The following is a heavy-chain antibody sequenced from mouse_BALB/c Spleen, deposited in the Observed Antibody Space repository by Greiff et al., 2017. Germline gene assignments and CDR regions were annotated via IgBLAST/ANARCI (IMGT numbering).Heavy chain of an antibody. CDR3: AREKGGNYEDYYAMDY. Sequence: QVQLKESGPGLVAPSQSLSITCTVSGFSLTSYGVHWVRQPPGKGLEWLGVIWAGGSTNYNSALMSRLSISKDNSKSQVFLKMNSLQTDDTAMYYCAREKGGNYEDYYAMDYWGQGTSVTVSS. CDR2: IWAGGST. J-gene: IGHJ4*01. CDR1: GFSLTSYG. V-gene: IGHV2-9*02. D-gene: IGHD2-1*01.